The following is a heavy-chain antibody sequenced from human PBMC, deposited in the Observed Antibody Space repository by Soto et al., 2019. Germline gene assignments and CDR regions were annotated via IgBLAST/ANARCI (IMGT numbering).Heavy chain of an antibody. Sequence: GGALRLSCVVSGFGFRNFGMHWVRQAPGRGREWAAVIWYDGSNKYYGESVRGRFTISIDNSKKPLYLQMSCLRVEDTAVYYCARGGAYYGSARFSPNIDHWGQGTLVTVSS. V-gene: IGHV3-33*01. CDR2: IWYDGSNK. CDR3: ARGGAYYGSARFSPNIDH. CDR1: GFGFRNFG. J-gene: IGHJ4*02. D-gene: IGHD3-10*01.